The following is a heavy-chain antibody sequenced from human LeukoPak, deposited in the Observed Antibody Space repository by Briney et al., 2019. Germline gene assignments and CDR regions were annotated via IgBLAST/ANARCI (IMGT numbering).Heavy chain of an antibody. CDR2: IYSGGST. CDR3: ARDGTYYDFWSGYYKYYYYGMDV. V-gene: IGHV3-66*01. J-gene: IGHJ6*02. Sequence: GGSLRLSCAASGFTFSSYAMSWVRQAPGKGLEWVSVIYSGGSTYYADSVKGRFTISRDNSKNTLYLQMNSLRAEDTAVYYCARDGTYYDFWSGYYKYYYYGMDVWGQGTTVTVSS. CDR1: GFTFSSYA. D-gene: IGHD3-3*01.